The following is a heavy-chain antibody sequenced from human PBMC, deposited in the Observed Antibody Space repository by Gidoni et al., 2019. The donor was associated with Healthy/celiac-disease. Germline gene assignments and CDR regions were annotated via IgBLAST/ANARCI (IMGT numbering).Heavy chain of an antibody. V-gene: IGHV4-34*01. CDR1: GGSFSGYY. J-gene: IGHJ5*02. Sequence: QVQLQQWGAGLLKPSETLSLTCAVYGGSFSGYYWSWIRQPPGKGLEWIGEINHSGSTNYNPSLKSRVTISVDTSKNQFSLKLSSVTAADTAVYYCARGRDLYNWNYLGNWFDPWGQGTLVTVSS. CDR2: INHSGST. CDR3: ARGRDLYNWNYLGNWFDP. D-gene: IGHD1-7*01.